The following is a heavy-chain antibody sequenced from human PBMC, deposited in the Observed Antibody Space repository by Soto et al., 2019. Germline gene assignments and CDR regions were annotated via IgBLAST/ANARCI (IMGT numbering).Heavy chain of an antibody. Sequence: SETLSLTCAVSGYSISSGYYWGWIRQPPGKGLEWIGSIYHSGSTYYNPSLKSRVTISVDTSKNQFSLKLSSVTAADTAVYYCARAPRELLYDSSGYYFRWFDPWGQGTLVTVS. CDR2: IYHSGST. CDR3: ARAPRELLYDSSGYYFRWFDP. D-gene: IGHD3-22*01. V-gene: IGHV4-38-2*01. CDR1: GYSISSGYY. J-gene: IGHJ5*02.